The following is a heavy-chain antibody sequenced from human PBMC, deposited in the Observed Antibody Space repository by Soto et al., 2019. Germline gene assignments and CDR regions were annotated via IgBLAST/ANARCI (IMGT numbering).Heavy chain of an antibody. CDR3: ARGSGITMVRGVSLFDY. CDR1: GGSISSGGYY. D-gene: IGHD3-10*01. Sequence: SETLSLTCTVSGGSISSGGYYWSWIRQHLGKGLEWIGYIYYSGSTYYNPSLKSRVTISVDTSKNQFSLKLSSVTAADTAVYYCARGSGITMVRGVSLFDYWGQGTLVTVSS. CDR2: IYYSGST. V-gene: IGHV4-31*03. J-gene: IGHJ4*02.